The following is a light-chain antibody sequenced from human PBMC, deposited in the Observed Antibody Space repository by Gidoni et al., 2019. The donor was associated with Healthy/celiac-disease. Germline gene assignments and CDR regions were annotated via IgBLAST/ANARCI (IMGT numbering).Light chain of an antibody. J-gene: IGKJ3*01. CDR2: DAS. V-gene: IGKV3-11*01. CDR1: QSVSSY. CDR3: QQRSNWSFT. Sequence: EIVLTQSPATLSLSPGERATLSGRASQSVSSYLAWYQQKPGQAPRLLIYDASNRATGIPARFSGSGSGTDFTLTISSLEPEDFAVYYCQQRSNWSFTFGPXTKVDIK.